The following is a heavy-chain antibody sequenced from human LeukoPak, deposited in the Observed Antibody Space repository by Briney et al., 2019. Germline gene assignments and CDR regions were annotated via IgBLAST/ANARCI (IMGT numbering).Heavy chain of an antibody. V-gene: IGHV3-74*01. CDR1: GFTFSSYW. Sequence: GGSLRLSCAASGFTFSSYWMHWVRQAPAKGLVWVSRINSDGSSTSYADSVKGRFTISRDNAKNTLYLQMNSLRAEDTAVYYCAREGADTGGYYYVRRNWFDSWGQGTLVTVSS. J-gene: IGHJ5*01. CDR3: AREGADTGGYYYVRRNWFDS. D-gene: IGHD3-22*01. CDR2: INSDGSST.